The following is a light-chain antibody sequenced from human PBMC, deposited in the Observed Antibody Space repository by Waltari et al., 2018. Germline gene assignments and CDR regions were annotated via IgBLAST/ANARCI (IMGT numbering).Light chain of an antibody. Sequence: QLVVTQSPSASASLGASVKLTCTLSSGHSNYAIAWHRQQPEKGPRYLMKVKRDGSHTKGDGIPDRFSGSSSGAERYLTISSLQSEEEADYYCQTWASGIVVFGGGTKLTVL. V-gene: IGLV4-69*01. CDR3: QTWASGIVV. CDR1: SGHSNYA. CDR2: VKRDGSH. J-gene: IGLJ2*01.